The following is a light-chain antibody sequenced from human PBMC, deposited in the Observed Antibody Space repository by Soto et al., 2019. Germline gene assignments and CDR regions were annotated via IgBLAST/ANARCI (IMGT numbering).Light chain of an antibody. CDR1: PIVSSN. CDR2: GAS. CDR3: KQYGSSGK. Sequence: LVMPPSQGTISVSPVEISHLSGSCSPIVSSNLALYQHKPGQAPRLLIYGASTRATGIPARFSGSGSGTEFTLTISRLEPEDFAVYYCKQYGSSGKFGKGTKVDIK. V-gene: IGKV3-15*01. J-gene: IGKJ1*01.